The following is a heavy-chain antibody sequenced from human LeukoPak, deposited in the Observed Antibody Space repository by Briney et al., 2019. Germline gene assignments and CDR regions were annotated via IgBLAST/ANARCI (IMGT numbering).Heavy chain of an antibody. CDR1: GFSFSEHW. D-gene: IGHD6-6*01. Sequence: GGSLRLSCTASGFSFSEHWMHWARQLPGKGLVWVSRISPTGSTTSYADSVKGRFTVSRDNAKNTLYLQVNNLRAEDTAVYYCARGPNSNWSGLDFWGQGTLLTVSS. CDR2: ISPTGSTT. CDR3: ARGPNSNWSGLDF. V-gene: IGHV3-74*01. J-gene: IGHJ4*02.